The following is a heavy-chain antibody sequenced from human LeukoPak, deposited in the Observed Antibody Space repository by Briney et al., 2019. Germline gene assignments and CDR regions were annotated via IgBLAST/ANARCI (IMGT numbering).Heavy chain of an antibody. CDR3: AKGNYDILTGYLYYFDY. CDR2: ISGSGTST. CDR1: GFTFSSYG. D-gene: IGHD3-9*01. V-gene: IGHV3-23*01. Sequence: PGGSLRLSCAAYGFTFSSYGMSWVRQAPGKGLEWVSAISGSGTSTYYADSAKGRFTISRDNSKNTLYLQMNSLRAEDTAVYYCAKGNYDILTGYLYYFDYWGQGTLVTVSS. J-gene: IGHJ4*02.